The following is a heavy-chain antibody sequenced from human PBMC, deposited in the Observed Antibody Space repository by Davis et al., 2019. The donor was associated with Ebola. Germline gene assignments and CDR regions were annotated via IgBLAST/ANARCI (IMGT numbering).Heavy chain of an antibody. CDR1: GYTFTSYY. CDR3: ARGWRVVVPAAMGGYNWFDP. J-gene: IGHJ5*02. D-gene: IGHD2-2*01. V-gene: IGHV1-46*01. CDR2: INPSGGST. Sequence: ASVKDSCKASGYTFTSYYMHWVRQAPGQGLEWMGIINPSGGSTSYAQKFQGRVTMTRDTSTSTVYMELSSLRSEDTAVYYCARGWRVVVPAAMGGYNWFDPWGQGTLVTVSS.